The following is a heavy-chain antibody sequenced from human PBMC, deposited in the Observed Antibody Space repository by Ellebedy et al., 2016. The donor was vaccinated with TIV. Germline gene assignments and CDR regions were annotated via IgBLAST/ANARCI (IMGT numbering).Heavy chain of an antibody. Sequence: ASVKVSCXASGYTFTTSGIAWVRQAPGQGLDWVGWVSTYSNKTNYAQKLQGRVTMTTDTSTSTAYMELRSLRSDDTAVYYCARVPMAGKADYWGQGTLVTVSS. J-gene: IGHJ4*02. D-gene: IGHD6-19*01. V-gene: IGHV1-18*01. CDR3: ARVPMAGKADY. CDR1: GYTFTTSG. CDR2: VSTYSNKT.